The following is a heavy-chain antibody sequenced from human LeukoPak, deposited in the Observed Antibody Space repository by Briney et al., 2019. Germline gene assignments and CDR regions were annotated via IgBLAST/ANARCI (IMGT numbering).Heavy chain of an antibody. CDR1: GGSFSGYY. CDR3: VYDAFEI. Sequence: PSETLSLTCAVYGGSFSGYYWSWIRQPPGKGLEWIGEINHSGSTNYNPSLKSRVTISVDTSKNQFSLKLSSVTAADTAVYYGVYDAFEIWGERTTVTPSS. D-gene: IGHD2-8*01. J-gene: IGHJ3*02. V-gene: IGHV4-34*01. CDR2: INHSGST.